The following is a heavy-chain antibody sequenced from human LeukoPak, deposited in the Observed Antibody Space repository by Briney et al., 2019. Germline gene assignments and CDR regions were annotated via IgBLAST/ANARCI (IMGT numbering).Heavy chain of an antibody. V-gene: IGHV3-7*03. Sequence: GGSLRLSCAASGFILSNHWMTWVRQAPGKGPEWVANVNKDGSEKYYVDSVKGRFTISRDTAKNSLYLQMNNLRAEDTALYYCARNNDMDVWGQGTAVIVSS. CDR2: VNKDGSEK. CDR1: GFILSNHW. CDR3: ARNNDMDV. D-gene: IGHD1/OR15-1a*01. J-gene: IGHJ6*02.